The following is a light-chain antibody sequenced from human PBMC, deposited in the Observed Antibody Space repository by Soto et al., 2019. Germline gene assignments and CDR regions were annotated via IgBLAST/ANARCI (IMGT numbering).Light chain of an antibody. CDR1: QRISSY. CDR2: AAS. CDR3: QQSYTTPWT. J-gene: IGKJ1*01. Sequence: DIQMTQSPSSVSASVGDRVTITCRASQRISSYLNWYQQKPGKAPRLLIYAASTLQSGVPSGFSGSGSATFFTLTISSVQPEDSAIYYCQQSYTTPWTFGQGTKVDIK. V-gene: IGKV1-39*01.